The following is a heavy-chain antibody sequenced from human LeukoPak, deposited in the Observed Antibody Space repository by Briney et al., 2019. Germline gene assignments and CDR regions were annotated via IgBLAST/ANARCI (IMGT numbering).Heavy chain of an antibody. Sequence: SETLSLTCAVSGGSISSSGYSWSWIRQPPGKGLEWIGYIHHTGSTYYNPSLKSRVTISVDRSKNQFSLKLSSVTAADTAMYFCARTPTYCGGDCYYFDPWGQGTLVTVSS. D-gene: IGHD2-21*02. J-gene: IGHJ5*02. CDR2: IHHTGST. CDR1: GGSISSSGYS. V-gene: IGHV4-30-2*01. CDR3: ARTPTYCGGDCYYFDP.